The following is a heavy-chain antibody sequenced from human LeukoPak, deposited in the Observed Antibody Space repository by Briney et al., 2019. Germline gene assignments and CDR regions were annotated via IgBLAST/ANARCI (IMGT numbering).Heavy chain of an antibody. J-gene: IGHJ5*02. CDR3: ARRNLRSSWFDP. D-gene: IGHD4-17*01. CDR2: IIPIFGTA. V-gene: IGHV1-69*13. Sequence: ASVKVSCKASGGTFSSYAISWVRQAPGQGLEWMGGIIPIFGTANYAQKFQGRVTITADESTSTAYMELSSLRSEDTAVYYCARRNLRSSWFDPWGQGTLVTVSS. CDR1: GGTFSSYA.